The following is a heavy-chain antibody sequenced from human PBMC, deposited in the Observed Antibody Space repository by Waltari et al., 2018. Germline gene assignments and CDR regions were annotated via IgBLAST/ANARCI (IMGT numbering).Heavy chain of an antibody. CDR3: ARDGHWLSGVGDC. CDR2: RDQDGSEK. D-gene: IGHD7-27*01. Sequence: EVQLVESGGGLVQPGGSLRLSCAASGFTFSSYWMSWVRQAPGKGLEWVANRDQDGSEKYYGDSVKCRFTSSRDNARNSLYLQMNSPRAEDTAVYYCARDGHWLSGVGDCWGQGTLVTVSS. J-gene: IGHJ4*02. V-gene: IGHV3-7*01. CDR1: GFTFSSYW.